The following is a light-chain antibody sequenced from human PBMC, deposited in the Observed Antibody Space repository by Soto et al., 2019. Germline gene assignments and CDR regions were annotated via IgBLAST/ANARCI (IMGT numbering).Light chain of an antibody. Sequence: QSVLTQPASVSGSPGQSITISCTGTSSDVGGYKYVSWYQQHPGKAPKLIIYEVSNRPSGVSNRFSGSKSGNTASLTISGLQAEDEADYYCSSYTSSSTLVFGNGTNVTVL. V-gene: IGLV2-14*01. CDR2: EVS. J-gene: IGLJ1*01. CDR1: SSDVGGYKY. CDR3: SSYTSSSTLV.